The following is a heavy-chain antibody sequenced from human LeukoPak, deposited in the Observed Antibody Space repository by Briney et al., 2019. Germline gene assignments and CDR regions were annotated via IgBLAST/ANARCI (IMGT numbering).Heavy chain of an antibody. CDR1: GFTFSSYA. J-gene: IGHJ6*02. D-gene: IGHD3-10*01. CDR2: ISSGGETI. CDR3: ARRDPRPSDYYYYGMDV. Sequence: GGSLRLSCAASGFTFSSYAMSWARQALGKGLEWVSAISSGGETIYYADSVKGRFTLSRDNSKNTLYLQMNSLRAEDTAVYYCARRDPRPSDYYYYGMDVWGQGTTVTVSS. V-gene: IGHV3-23*01.